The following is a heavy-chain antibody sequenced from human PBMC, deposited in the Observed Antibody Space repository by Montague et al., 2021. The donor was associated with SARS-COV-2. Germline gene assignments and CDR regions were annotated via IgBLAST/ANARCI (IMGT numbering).Heavy chain of an antibody. CDR3: ARRPGTFGAAFDI. V-gene: IGHV4-39*01. J-gene: IGHJ3*02. D-gene: IGHD3-10*01. CDR1: GGSISSESFY. Sequence: SETLSLTCTVFGGSISSESFYRGWSRQPPGKGPEWIGLIYHSGGTYNGTALKRRFSISVDTSKNQFSLKVTSVTAADTAVYYCARRPGTFGAAFDIWGLGTIVCVSS. CDR2: IYHSGGT.